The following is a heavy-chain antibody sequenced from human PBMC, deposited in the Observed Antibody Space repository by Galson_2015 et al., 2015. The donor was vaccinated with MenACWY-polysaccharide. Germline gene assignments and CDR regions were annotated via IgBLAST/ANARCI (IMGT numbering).Heavy chain of an antibody. CDR3: AKDPRIVGARPYGMDV. CDR1: GFTFSNYS. CDR2: IHYDGSNK. J-gene: IGHJ6*02. D-gene: IGHD1-26*01. V-gene: IGHV3-30*02. Sequence: SLRLSCAASGFTFSNYSMHWVRQAPGKGLEWVAFIHYDGSNKYYADSVKGRFTISRDNSKNTLYLQMDSLRAEDSAVYYCAKDPRIVGARPYGMDVWGQGTTVTVSS.